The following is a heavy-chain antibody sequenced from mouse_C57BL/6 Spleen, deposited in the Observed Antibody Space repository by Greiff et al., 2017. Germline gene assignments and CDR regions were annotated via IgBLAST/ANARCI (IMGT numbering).Heavy chain of an antibody. CDR2: ILPGSGRT. J-gene: IGHJ2*01. D-gene: IGHD1-1*01. Sequence: QVQLQQSGAELMKPGASVKLSCKATGYTFTGYWIEWVKQRPGHGLEWIGEILPGSGRTNYNEKVKGKATFTADTSSNTAYMQLSSLTTEDSAIYYCARYYYGSSLGDYFDYWGQGTTLTVSS. V-gene: IGHV1-9*01. CDR3: ARYYYGSSLGDYFDY. CDR1: GYTFTGYW.